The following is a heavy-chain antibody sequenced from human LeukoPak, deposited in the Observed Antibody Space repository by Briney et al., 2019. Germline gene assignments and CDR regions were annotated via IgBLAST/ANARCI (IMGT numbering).Heavy chain of an antibody. V-gene: IGHV4-30-4*08. CDR2: IYYSGST. D-gene: IGHD3-10*01. J-gene: IGHJ4*02. Sequence: PSETLSLTCAVSGYSISSGYYWSWIRQPPGKGLEWIGYIYYSGSTYYNPSLKSRVTISVDTSKNQFSLKLSSVTAADTAVYYCARYLLLWFGESDYFDYWGQGTLVTVSS. CDR3: ARYLLLWFGESDYFDY. CDR1: GYSISSGYY.